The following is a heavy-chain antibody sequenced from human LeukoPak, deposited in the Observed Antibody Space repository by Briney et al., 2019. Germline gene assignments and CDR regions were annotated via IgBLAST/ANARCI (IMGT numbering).Heavy chain of an antibody. Sequence: PSETLSLTCAVYGGSFSDYYWSWIRQPPGKGLEWIGEINHPGSTNYNPSLKSRVTISVDTSKNQFSLELTSVTAADTAVYYCASGKMTISRKWIVVPGPIGYWGQGTLVTVSS. CDR2: INHPGST. CDR3: ASGKMTISRKWIVVPGPIGY. V-gene: IGHV4-34*01. J-gene: IGHJ4*02. CDR1: GGSFSDYY. D-gene: IGHD3-22*01.